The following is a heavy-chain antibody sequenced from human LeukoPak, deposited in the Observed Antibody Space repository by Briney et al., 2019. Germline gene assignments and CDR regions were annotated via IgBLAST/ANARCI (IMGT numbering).Heavy chain of an antibody. CDR2: INSDGSST. V-gene: IGHV3-74*01. D-gene: IGHD3-3*01. Sequence: PGGSLRLSCAASGFTFSSYWMHWVRQAPGKGLVWVSRINSDGSSTSYADSVKGRFTISRDNAKNTLYLQMNSLRAEDTAVYYCARGPPPSNYDFWSGYFYYYYGMDVWGQGTTVTVSS. J-gene: IGHJ6*02. CDR1: GFTFSSYW. CDR3: ARGPPPSNYDFWSGYFYYYYGMDV.